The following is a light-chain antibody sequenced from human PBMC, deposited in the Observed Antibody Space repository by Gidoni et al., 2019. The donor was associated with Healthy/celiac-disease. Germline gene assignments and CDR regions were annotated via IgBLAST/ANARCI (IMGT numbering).Light chain of an antibody. CDR1: QSVSSY. CDR2: DAS. CDR3: QQRSNWPALT. V-gene: IGKV3-11*01. Sequence: EIVLTQSPATLSLSPGERASQSVSSYLAWYQQKPGQAPRLLIYDASNRATGIPARFSGSGSGTDFTLTISSLEPEDFAVYYCQQRSNWPALTFGGGTKVEIK. J-gene: IGKJ4*01.